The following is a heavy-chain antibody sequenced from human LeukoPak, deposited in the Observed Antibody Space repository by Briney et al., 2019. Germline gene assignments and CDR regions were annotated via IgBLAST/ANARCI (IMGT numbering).Heavy chain of an antibody. D-gene: IGHD2-21*01. CDR1: GGSITSYY. J-gene: IGHJ4*02. V-gene: IGHV4-59*08. Sequence: SETLSLTCTVSGGSITSYYWAWLRQPPEKGLEWIGYVYYSGYSNYNPSLKSRVSMSVDASMNQFSLKLASVTAADTAVYYCARHSIASDGARLFDYWGRGTMVTVSS. CDR2: VYYSGYS. CDR3: ARHSIASDGARLFDY.